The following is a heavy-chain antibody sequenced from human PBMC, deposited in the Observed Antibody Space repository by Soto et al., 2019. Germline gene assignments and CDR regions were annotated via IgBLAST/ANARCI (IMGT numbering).Heavy chain of an antibody. J-gene: IGHJ4*02. CDR1: GFTFNSYG. Sequence: QVQLVESGGGVVQPEKSLRLSCAASGFTFNSYGMHWVRQAPGKGLEGVAVISYDGSIKYYADSVKGRFTISRDNSKNTLYLQMNSLRAADMAVYYCSNTYCSGGSCYPFYFDYWGQGTLVTVSS. CDR2: ISYDGSIK. D-gene: IGHD2-15*01. V-gene: IGHV3-30*18. CDR3: SNTYCSGGSCYPFYFDY.